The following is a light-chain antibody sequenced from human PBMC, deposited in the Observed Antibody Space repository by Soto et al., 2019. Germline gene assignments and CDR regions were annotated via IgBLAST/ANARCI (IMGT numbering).Light chain of an antibody. V-gene: IGLV1-44*01. J-gene: IGLJ1*01. Sequence: QSLLTQPPSASGTPGQRVTVSCSGSSSNIGSNTVNWYQRLPGTAPKLLIYTNDQRPSGVSDRFSGSKSGTSASLAISGLQFEDEAEYHCSSWDDNLGAVVFGAGTKLTVL. CDR3: SSWDDNLGAVV. CDR1: SSNIGSNT. CDR2: TND.